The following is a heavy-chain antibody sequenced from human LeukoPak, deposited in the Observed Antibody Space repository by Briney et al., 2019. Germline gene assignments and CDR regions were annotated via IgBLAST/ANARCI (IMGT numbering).Heavy chain of an antibody. J-gene: IGHJ3*02. Sequence: PWMSLRLSCAASGFNFNTYPMHWVRQAPDKELEWVAVISHDGSNIYNADFVKGRFTISRDNSKNTLYLQMNGLTAGDTAVYYCARGDVVIPAIWAFDIWGQGTMVTVSS. D-gene: IGHD2-21*02. CDR1: GFNFNTYP. CDR2: ISHDGSNI. CDR3: ARGDVVIPAIWAFDI. V-gene: IGHV3-30*04.